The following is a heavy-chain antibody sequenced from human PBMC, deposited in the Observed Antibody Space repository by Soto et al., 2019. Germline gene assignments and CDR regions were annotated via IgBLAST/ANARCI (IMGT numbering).Heavy chain of an antibody. Sequence: QVQLEQWGAGLLKPSETLSLTCAIYGGSFSGFYWSWIRQPPGKGLEWIGEINDSGTTNYNPSLKSRVTISADTSKTNFSLRLTSVTAADTAVYYCARETSQNVYSHYGMDVWGQGTTVTVSS. CDR1: GGSFSGFY. J-gene: IGHJ6*02. CDR2: INDSGTT. V-gene: IGHV4-34*02. CDR3: ARETSQNVYSHYGMDV.